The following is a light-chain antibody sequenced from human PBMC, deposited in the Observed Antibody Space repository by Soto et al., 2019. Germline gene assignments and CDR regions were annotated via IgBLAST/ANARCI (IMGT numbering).Light chain of an antibody. CDR2: GAS. J-gene: IGKJ2*02. CDR1: QSVSSN. Sequence: EIVMTQSPATLSVSPGERATLSCRASQSVSSNLAWYQQKPGQAPRLLIYGASTRATGIAARFSGSGSGTEFTLTISSLQSEDLAVYYCQQYNNWPPWTFGQGTKLEIK. CDR3: QQYNNWPPWT. V-gene: IGKV3-15*01.